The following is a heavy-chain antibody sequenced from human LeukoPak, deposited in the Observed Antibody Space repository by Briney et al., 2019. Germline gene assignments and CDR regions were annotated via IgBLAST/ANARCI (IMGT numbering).Heavy chain of an antibody. Sequence: KSSETLSLTCTVSGGSISSSSYYWGWIRQPPGKGLEWIGSIYHSGSTYYNPSLKSRVTISVDTSKNQFSLKLSSVTAADTAVYYCASPPSGSYGFAFDIWGQGTMVTVSS. J-gene: IGHJ3*02. CDR3: ASPPSGSYGFAFDI. CDR2: IYHSGST. V-gene: IGHV4-39*07. D-gene: IGHD1-26*01. CDR1: GGSISSSSYY.